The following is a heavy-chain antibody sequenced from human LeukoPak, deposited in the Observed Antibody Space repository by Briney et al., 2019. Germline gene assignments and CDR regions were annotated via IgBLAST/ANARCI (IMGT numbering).Heavy chain of an antibody. CDR2: GSESGGT. V-gene: IGHV4-34*01. J-gene: IGHJ5*02. D-gene: IGHD3-3*01. CDR3: AKNGQSGFSFDP. CDR1: GGSLNGHY. Sequence: SETLSLTCAVYGGSLNGHYWSWIRQPPGKGLEWIGEGSESGGTKFNPSLKSRVTISADTSKNQFSLKLNSVTAADAAVYYCAKNGQSGFSFDPWGQGTLVTVSS.